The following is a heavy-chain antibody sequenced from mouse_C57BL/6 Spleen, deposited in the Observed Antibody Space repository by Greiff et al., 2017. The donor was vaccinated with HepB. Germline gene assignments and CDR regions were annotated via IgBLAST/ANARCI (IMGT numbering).Heavy chain of an antibody. J-gene: IGHJ3*01. V-gene: IGHV5-17*01. CDR2: ISSGSSTI. CDR1: GFTFSDYG. Sequence: EVQRVESGGGLVKPGGSLKLSCAASGFTFSDYGMHWVRQAPEKGLEWVAYISSGSSTIYYADTVKGRFTISRDNAKNTLFLQMTSLRSEDTAMYYCARGGIYYDYDEGAWFAYWGQGTLVTVSA. CDR3: ARGGIYYDYDEGAWFAY. D-gene: IGHD2-4*01.